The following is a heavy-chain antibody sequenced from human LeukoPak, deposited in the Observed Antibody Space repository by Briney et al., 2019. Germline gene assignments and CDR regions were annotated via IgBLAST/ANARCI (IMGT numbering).Heavy chain of an antibody. V-gene: IGHV3-13*01. CDR3: ARALLYDISSGHFHFDL. D-gene: IGHD3-3*01. Sequence: PGGSLRLSCAASGFALRNYDIHWVRQTTGKGLEWVAAIDTAGETYYAGSVKGRFTISRDNAKNSLYLQMNSLRAGDTAVYYCARALLYDISSGHFHFDLWGKGSLVTVSS. J-gene: IGHJ4*02. CDR1: GFALRNYD. CDR2: IDTAGET.